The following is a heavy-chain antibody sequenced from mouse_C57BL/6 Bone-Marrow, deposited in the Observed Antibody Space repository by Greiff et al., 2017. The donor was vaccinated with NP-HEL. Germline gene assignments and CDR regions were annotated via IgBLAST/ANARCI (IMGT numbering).Heavy chain of an antibody. V-gene: IGHV5-17*01. CDR1: GFTFSDYG. CDR3: ARGLADFDY. D-gene: IGHD3-3*01. J-gene: IGHJ2*01. CDR2: ISSGSSTV. Sequence: EVKLMESGGGLVKPGGSLKLSCAASGFTFSDYGMHWVRQAPEKGLEWVAYISSGSSTVYYADTVKGRFTISRDNTKNTLFLQMTILRSEDTAMYYCARGLADFDYWGQGTTLTVSS.